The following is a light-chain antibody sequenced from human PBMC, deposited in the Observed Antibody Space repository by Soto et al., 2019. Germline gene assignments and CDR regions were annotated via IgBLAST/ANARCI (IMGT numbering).Light chain of an antibody. J-gene: IGKJ4*01. CDR2: GAS. CDR1: QSVSDN. V-gene: IGKV3D-15*01. Sequence: EIVLTQSPATLSVSQGERVTLSCRASQSVSDNLAWYQQKPGKAPRLLIYGASIMATGIPARFSGSGSGTEFSLTISSLQSEDFAVYYCQQYNDWPLTFGGGTKVEIK. CDR3: QQYNDWPLT.